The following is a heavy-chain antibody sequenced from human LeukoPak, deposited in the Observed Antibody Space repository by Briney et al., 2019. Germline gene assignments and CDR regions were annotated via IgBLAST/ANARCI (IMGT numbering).Heavy chain of an antibody. CDR2: ISGSGGST. J-gene: IGHJ6*03. CDR3: AKEARNYYYMDV. Sequence: PGGTLRLSCAASGFPFNSYGMSWVRQAPGKGLEWVSAISGSGGSTYYADSVKGRFTISRDNSKNTLYLQMNSLRAEDTAVYYCAKEARNYYYMDVWGKGTTVTISS. CDR1: GFPFNSYG. V-gene: IGHV3-23*01.